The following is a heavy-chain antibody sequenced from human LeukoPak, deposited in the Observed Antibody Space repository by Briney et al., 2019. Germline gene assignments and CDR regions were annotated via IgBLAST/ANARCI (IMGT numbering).Heavy chain of an antibody. D-gene: IGHD3-3*01. CDR1: GYSLTSNY. CDR2: IIPIFGTA. V-gene: IGHV1-69*13. Sequence: EASVKVSCKASGYSLTSNYIHWVRQAPGQGLEWMGGIIPIFGTANYAQKFQGRVTITADESTSTAYMELSSLRSEDTAVYYCFGGTLDYWGQGTLVTVSS. J-gene: IGHJ4*02. CDR3: FGGTLDY.